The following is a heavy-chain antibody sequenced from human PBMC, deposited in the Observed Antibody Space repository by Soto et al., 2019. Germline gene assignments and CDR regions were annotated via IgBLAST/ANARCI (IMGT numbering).Heavy chain of an antibody. CDR1: GGSISSGDYC. V-gene: IGHV4-30-4*01. D-gene: IGHD6-13*01. J-gene: IGHJ4*02. CDR3: AREKDGYSSSWFHFDY. Sequence: SETLSLTCTVSGGSISSGDYCWSWIRQPPGKGLEWIGYIYYSGSTYYNPSLKSRVTISVDTSKNQFSLKLSSVTAADTAVYYCAREKDGYSSSWFHFDYWGQGTLVTVSS. CDR2: IYYSGST.